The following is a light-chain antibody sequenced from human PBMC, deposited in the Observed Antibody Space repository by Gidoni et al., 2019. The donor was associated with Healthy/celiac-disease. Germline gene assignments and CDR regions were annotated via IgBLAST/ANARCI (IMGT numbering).Light chain of an antibody. Sequence: DIHMTHSPSTLSASVGDRVTITCRESKSISSYLNWYQQKPGKAPKLLIYAASILQSGVPSRFSGSGSGTDFTLTISSLQPDDFATYYSQQSNSNPRTVGGGTKVEIK. CDR3: QQSNSNPRT. CDR2: AAS. J-gene: IGKJ4*01. V-gene: IGKV1-39*01. CDR1: KSISSY.